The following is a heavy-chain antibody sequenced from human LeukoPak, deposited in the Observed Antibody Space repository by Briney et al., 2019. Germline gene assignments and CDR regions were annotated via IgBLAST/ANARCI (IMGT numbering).Heavy chain of an antibody. CDR3: ARDQFTIGVNWFDP. CDR1: GFTFSSYA. D-gene: IGHD2-8*01. V-gene: IGHV3-30*04. Sequence: GRSLRLSCAASGFTFSSYAMHWVRQAPGKGLEWVAVISYDGSNKYYADSVKGRFTISRDNSKNTLYLQMNSLRAEDTAVYYCARDQFTIGVNWFDPWGQGTLVTVSS. CDR2: ISYDGSNK. J-gene: IGHJ5*02.